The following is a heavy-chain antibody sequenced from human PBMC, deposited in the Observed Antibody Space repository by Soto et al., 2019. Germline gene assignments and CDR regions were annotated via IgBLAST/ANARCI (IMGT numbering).Heavy chain of an antibody. CDR3: AREAYCSGGSCYSDFDY. J-gene: IGHJ4*02. V-gene: IGHV3-7*01. Sequence: GGSLRLSCVASKFTFSRYWMNWVRQAPGKGLEWVANIKQDGSEKYYVDSVKGRFTISRDNAKNSLYLQMNSLRAEDTAVYYCAREAYCSGGSCYSDFDYWGQGTLVTVSS. D-gene: IGHD2-15*01. CDR2: IKQDGSEK. CDR1: KFTFSRYW.